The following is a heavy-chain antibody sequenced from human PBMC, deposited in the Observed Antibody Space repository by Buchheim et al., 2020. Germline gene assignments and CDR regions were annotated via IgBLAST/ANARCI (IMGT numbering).Heavy chain of an antibody. V-gene: IGHV4-59*08. CDR3: ARHAGSFGYTYYFDF. CDR2: VYYTGSV. D-gene: IGHD3-16*01. Sequence: QVHLQEPGPGLVKPLETLSLTCSVSGGSMIPYYWSWIRQSPGKGLEYIGYVYYTGSVTYNSSLKSRVTISVDTSKNQITLSLTSVTAADTAVYFCARHAGSFGYTYYFDFWGQGS. J-gene: IGHJ4*02. CDR1: GGSMIPYY.